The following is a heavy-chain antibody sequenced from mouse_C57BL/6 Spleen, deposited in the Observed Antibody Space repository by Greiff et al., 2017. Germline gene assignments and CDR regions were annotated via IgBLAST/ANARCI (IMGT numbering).Heavy chain of an antibody. CDR3: ARDGYNFDY. CDR1: GYSITSGYY. V-gene: IGHV3-6*01. J-gene: IGHJ2*01. D-gene: IGHD2-2*01. CDR2: ISYDGSN. Sequence: EVKLVESGPGLVKPSQSLSLTCSVTGYSITSGYYWNWIRQFPGNKLEWMGYISYDGSNNYNQSLKNRISITRDTSKNQFFLKLNSVTTEDTATYYCARDGYNFDYWGQGTTLTVSS.